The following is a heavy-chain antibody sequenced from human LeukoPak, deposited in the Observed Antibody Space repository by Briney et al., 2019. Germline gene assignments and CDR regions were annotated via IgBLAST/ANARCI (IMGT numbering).Heavy chain of an antibody. CDR3: ARETYYDILTGLDY. D-gene: IGHD3-9*01. J-gene: IGHJ4*02. CDR1: GGSISSGSYY. V-gene: IGHV4-61*02. Sequence: SSETLSLTCTVSGGSISSGSYYWSWIRQPAGKGLEWIGRIYTSGSTNYNPSLKSRVTISVDTSKNQFSLKLSSVTAADTAVYYCARETYYDILTGLDYWGQGTLVTVSS. CDR2: IYTSGST.